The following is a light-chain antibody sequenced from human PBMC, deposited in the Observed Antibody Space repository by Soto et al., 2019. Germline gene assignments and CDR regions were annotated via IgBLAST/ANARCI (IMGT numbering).Light chain of an antibody. CDR2: DAS. CDR3: QQYYGSCS. Sequence: DIQLTQSPSTLSASVGDRVTITCRASQSITDWLAWYQQKPGKAPKLLIYDASSLESGVPSRFSGSGSGTEISLTISSLQPDDFATYYCQQYYGSCSFGQGTKVEIK. CDR1: QSITDW. J-gene: IGKJ2*01. V-gene: IGKV1-5*01.